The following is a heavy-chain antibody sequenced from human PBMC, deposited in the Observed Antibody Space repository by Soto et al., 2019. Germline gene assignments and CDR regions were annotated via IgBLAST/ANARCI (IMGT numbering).Heavy chain of an antibody. V-gene: IGHV1-8*01. CDR2: MNPNSGNT. CDR1: GYTFTNYD. D-gene: IGHD3-9*01. Sequence: QVQLVQSGAEVKKPGASVKVSCKASGYTFTNYDINWVRHATGQGLEWMGWMNPNSGNTGYAQKFQGSCTMTRDVSIKTAYMELSSLRSEDTAGYYCMSLLDKLDVLTGRSGDNDYWGQGTLVTVFS. CDR3: MSLLDKLDVLTGRSGDNDY. J-gene: IGHJ4*02.